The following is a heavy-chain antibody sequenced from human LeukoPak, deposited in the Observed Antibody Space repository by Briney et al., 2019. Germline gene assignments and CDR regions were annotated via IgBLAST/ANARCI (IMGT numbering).Heavy chain of an antibody. CDR2: VSGGSEAT. Sequence: GGSLRLSCAASGFSFRDYAMTWVRQAPGKGLEWVSTVSGGSEATYYADSVKGRFAISRDNSKCALYLQMNSLRAEDTAIYYCAKDTPLTAYTSGWSNNCFDYWGQGALVTVSS. J-gene: IGHJ4*02. CDR3: AKDTPLTAYTSGWSNNCFDY. CDR1: GFSFRDYA. V-gene: IGHV3-23*01. D-gene: IGHD6-19*01.